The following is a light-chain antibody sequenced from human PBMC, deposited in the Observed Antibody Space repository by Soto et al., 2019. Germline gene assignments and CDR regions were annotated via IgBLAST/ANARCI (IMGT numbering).Light chain of an antibody. Sequence: QSALTQPASLSGSPGQSISISCTGTSSDVGRYNFVSWYQQRPGKAPKLIIYDVANRPSGISNRFSGSKSGNTASLTISGLQAEDEADYYCFSYTGSTSRVYVFGTGTKLTVL. CDR2: DVA. V-gene: IGLV2-14*03. J-gene: IGLJ1*01. CDR1: SSDVGRYNF. CDR3: FSYTGSTSRVYV.